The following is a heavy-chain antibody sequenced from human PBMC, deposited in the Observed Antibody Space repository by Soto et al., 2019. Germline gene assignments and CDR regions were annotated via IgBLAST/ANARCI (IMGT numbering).Heavy chain of an antibody. CDR3: ARGWWELLFDY. D-gene: IGHD1-26*01. CDR2: INHSGST. Sequence: QVQLQQWGAGLLKPSETLSLTCAVYGGSFSGYYWSWIRQPPGKGLEWIGEINHSGSTNYNPSLKSRVTISVDTSKNQFSLKLSSVTAADTAVYYCARGWWELLFDYWGQGTLVTVSS. J-gene: IGHJ4*02. V-gene: IGHV4-34*01. CDR1: GGSFSGYY.